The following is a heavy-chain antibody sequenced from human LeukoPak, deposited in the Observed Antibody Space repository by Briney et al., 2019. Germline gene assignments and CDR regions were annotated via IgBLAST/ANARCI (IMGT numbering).Heavy chain of an antibody. J-gene: IGHJ3*02. D-gene: IGHD5-24*01. CDR1: GFTFSSYA. V-gene: IGHV3-23*01. CDR2: VSGSGGST. Sequence: PGGSLRLSCAASGFTFSSYAMSWVRQAPGKGLEWVSAVSGSGGSTYYADSVKGRFTISRDNSKNTLYLQMNSLRAEDTAVYYCAKDIVAAMATITGDAFDIWGQGTMVTVSS. CDR3: AKDIVAAMATITGDAFDI.